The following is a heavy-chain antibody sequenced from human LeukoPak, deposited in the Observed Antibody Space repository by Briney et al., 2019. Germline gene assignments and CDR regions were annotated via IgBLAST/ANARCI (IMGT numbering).Heavy chain of an antibody. Sequence: PGGSLRLSCTVSGFTVSSNSMSWVRQAPGKGLEWVSFIYSDNTHYSDSVKGRFTIFRDNAKNSLYLQMNSLRAEDTAVYYCARATRGSSWYPCDYWGQGTLVTVSS. CDR1: GFTVSSNS. J-gene: IGHJ4*02. CDR2: IYSDNT. D-gene: IGHD6-13*01. CDR3: ARATRGSSWYPCDY. V-gene: IGHV3-53*01.